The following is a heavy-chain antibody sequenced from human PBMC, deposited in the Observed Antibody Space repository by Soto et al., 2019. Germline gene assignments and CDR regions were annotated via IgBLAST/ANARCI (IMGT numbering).Heavy chain of an antibody. J-gene: IGHJ4*02. V-gene: IGHV1-69*06. CDR3: ARGYYYDSSGYYGYCFDY. Sequence: SVKVSCKASGGTFSSYAISWVRQAPGQGLEWMGGIIPIFGTANYAQKFQGRVTITADKSTSTAYMELSSLRSEDTAVYYCARGYYYDSSGYYGYCFDYWGQGTLVTVSS. CDR2: IIPIFGTA. CDR1: GGTFSSYA. D-gene: IGHD3-22*01.